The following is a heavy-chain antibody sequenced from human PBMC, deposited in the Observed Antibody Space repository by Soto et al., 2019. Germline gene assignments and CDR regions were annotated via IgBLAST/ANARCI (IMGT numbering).Heavy chain of an antibody. J-gene: IGHJ3*02. CDR1: GRSISSSSYY. CDR2: IYYSGST. Sequence: SETLSLTCPVPGRSISSSSYYWGWIRQPPGSGLEWIGSIYYSGSTYYNPSLKSRVTISVDTSKNQFSLKLSFVTAADTAVYYCAKGGSGSYSNAFDIWGQGTMVT. V-gene: IGHV4-39*01. CDR3: AKGGSGSYSNAFDI. D-gene: IGHD3-10*01.